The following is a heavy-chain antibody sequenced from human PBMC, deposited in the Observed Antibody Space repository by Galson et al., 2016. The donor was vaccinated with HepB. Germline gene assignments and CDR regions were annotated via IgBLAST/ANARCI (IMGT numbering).Heavy chain of an antibody. V-gene: IGHV3-72*01. CDR2: VRSKDKRYST. CDR1: GFPFSDHY. D-gene: IGHD3-16*01. CDR3: GRVGPWGNDAFDM. J-gene: IGHJ3*02. Sequence: SLRLSCAASGFPFSDHYMDWVRQAPGRGLEWVGRVRSKDKRYSTEYAASVKGRCTISRDDSKNSLYLQMNSLKTEDTAVYYWGRVGPWGNDAFDMWGQGTMVTVSS.